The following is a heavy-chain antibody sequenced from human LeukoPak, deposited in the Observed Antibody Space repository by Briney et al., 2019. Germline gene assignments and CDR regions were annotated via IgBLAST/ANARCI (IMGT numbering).Heavy chain of an antibody. CDR2: ISSSSSYI. V-gene: IGHV3-21*01. CDR3: ARDLGVGYGDYVEY. CDR1: GFTFSSYS. Sequence: GGSLRLSCAASGFTFSSYSMNWVRQAPGKGLEWVSSISSSSSYIYYADSVKGRFTISRDNAKNSLYLQMNSLRAEDTAVYYCARDLGVGYGDYVEYWGQGTLVTVSS. D-gene: IGHD3-16*01. J-gene: IGHJ4*02.